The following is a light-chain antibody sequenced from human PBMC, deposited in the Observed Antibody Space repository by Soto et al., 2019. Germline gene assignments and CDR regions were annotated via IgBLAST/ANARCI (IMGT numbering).Light chain of an antibody. Sequence: DIQMTQSPSSLSASVGDRVTITCQASQEISNFLNWYQQKPGKAPKLLIYDASNLETGVPSRFSGSGSGTDFTFTISSLQPEDIATYYCQQYINVPPTFGGGPKVEIK. V-gene: IGKV1-33*01. CDR2: DAS. CDR3: QQYINVPPT. J-gene: IGKJ4*01. CDR1: QEISNF.